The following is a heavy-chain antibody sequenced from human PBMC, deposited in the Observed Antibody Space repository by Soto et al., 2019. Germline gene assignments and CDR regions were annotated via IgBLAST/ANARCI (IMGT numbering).Heavy chain of an antibody. CDR1: GFTFSSYA. D-gene: IGHD3-10*01. J-gene: IGHJ6*03. CDR3: AKYHYGSGSYYPSSYYYYYYMDV. V-gene: IGHV3-23*01. CDR2: ISGSGGST. Sequence: GGSLRLSCAASGFTFSSYAVSWVRQAPGKGLEWVSAISGSGGSTYYADSVKGRFTISRDNSKNTLYLQMNSLRAEDTAVYYCAKYHYGSGSYYPSSYYYYYYMDVWGKGTTVTVSS.